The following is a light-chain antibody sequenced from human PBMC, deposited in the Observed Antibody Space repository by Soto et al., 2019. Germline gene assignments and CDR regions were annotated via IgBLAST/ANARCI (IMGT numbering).Light chain of an antibody. Sequence: QSALTQPRSVSGSPGQSVTISCTGTSSDVGGYDYVSWYRQHPGKAPKLMIYDVNKRPSGVPDRFSGSKSGNTASLTISGLQAEDEADYYCCSYAGSSTWVFGGGTQLTVL. V-gene: IGLV2-11*01. CDR3: CSYAGSSTWV. CDR1: SSDVGGYDY. CDR2: DVN. J-gene: IGLJ3*02.